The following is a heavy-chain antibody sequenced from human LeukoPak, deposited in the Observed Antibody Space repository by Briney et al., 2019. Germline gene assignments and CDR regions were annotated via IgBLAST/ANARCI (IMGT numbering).Heavy chain of an antibody. CDR1: GFTLNTSG. Sequence: GGSLRLSCVASGFTLNTSGMNWVRQAPGKGLEWVSFLRYDGRDQYYADSAKGPFTISRDNPKNTVYLQMSSLRPEDTAVYYCAKDPVGGAPSYCFDNWGQGTLVSVSS. CDR3: AKDPVGGAPSYCFDN. V-gene: IGHV3-30*02. J-gene: IGHJ4*02. D-gene: IGHD4-23*01. CDR2: LRYDGRDQ.